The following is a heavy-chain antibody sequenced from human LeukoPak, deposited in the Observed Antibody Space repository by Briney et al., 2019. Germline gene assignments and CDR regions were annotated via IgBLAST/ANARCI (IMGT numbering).Heavy chain of an antibody. CDR1: GGTFSSYA. V-gene: IGHV1-69*13. J-gene: IGHJ4*02. CDR2: IIPIFGTA. Sequence: ASVKVSCKASGGTFSSYAISWVRQAPGQGLEWMGGIIPIFGTANYAQKFQGRVTITADESTSTAYMELSSLRSEDTAVYYCARDLSYDSSGYYRNDYWGQGTLVTVSS. D-gene: IGHD3-22*01. CDR3: ARDLSYDSSGYYRNDY.